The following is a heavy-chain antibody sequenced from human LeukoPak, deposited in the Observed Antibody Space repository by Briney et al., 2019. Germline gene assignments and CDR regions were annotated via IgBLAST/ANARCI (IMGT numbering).Heavy chain of an antibody. CDR3: ARAGGVKTAALDLDY. CDR1: GGPISSYY. CDR2: IYYSGSA. J-gene: IGHJ4*02. D-gene: IGHD6-25*01. Sequence: PSETLSLTCTVSGGPISSYYWSWIRQPPGKGLEWIGYIYYSGSANHNPSLKSRVTISRDTSKNQFSLKLTSVTTADTAVYYCARAGGVKTAALDLDYWGQGALVTVSS. V-gene: IGHV4-59*01.